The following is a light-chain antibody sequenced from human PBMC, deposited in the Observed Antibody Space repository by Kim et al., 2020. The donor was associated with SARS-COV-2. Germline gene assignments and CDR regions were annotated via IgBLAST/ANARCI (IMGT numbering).Light chain of an antibody. Sequence: ASVGDRVTITGRASQGISSALAWYQQKPGKAPKLLIYDASSLESGVPSRFSGSGSGTDFTLTISSLQPEDFATYYCQQFNSYRFTFGPGTKVDIK. V-gene: IGKV1-13*02. CDR1: QGISSA. CDR2: DAS. CDR3: QQFNSYRFT. J-gene: IGKJ3*01.